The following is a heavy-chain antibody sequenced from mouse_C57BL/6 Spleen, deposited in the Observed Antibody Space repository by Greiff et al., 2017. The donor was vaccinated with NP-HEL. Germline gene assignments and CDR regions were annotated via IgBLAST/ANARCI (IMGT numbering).Heavy chain of an antibody. CDR2: IDPENGDT. D-gene: IGHD3-3*01. J-gene: IGHJ2*01. V-gene: IGHV14-4*01. CDR3: TTGVGGNYVGY. Sequence: VQLQQSGAELVRPGASVKLSCTASGFNIKDDYMHWVKQRPEQGLEWIGWIDPENGDTEYASKFQGKATITADTSSNTAYLQLSSLTSEDTAVYYCTTGVGGNYVGYWGQGTTLTVSS. CDR1: GFNIKDDY.